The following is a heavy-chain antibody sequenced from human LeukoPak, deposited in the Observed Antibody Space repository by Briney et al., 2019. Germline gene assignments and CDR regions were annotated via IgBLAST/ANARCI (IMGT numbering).Heavy chain of an antibody. Sequence: GGSLRLSCAASGFTFSSYWMSWVRQAPGKGLEWVANIKQDGSEKYYVDSVKGRFTISRDNAKNSLYLQMNSLRAEDTAVYYCARVSRDVDMVATIPPSYFDYWGQGTLVTVSS. CDR3: ARVSRDVDMVATIPPSYFDY. CDR1: GFTFSSYW. J-gene: IGHJ4*02. D-gene: IGHD5-12*01. V-gene: IGHV3-7*01. CDR2: IKQDGSEK.